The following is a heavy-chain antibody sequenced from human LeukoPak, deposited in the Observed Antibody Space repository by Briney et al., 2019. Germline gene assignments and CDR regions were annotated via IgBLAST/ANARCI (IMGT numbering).Heavy chain of an antibody. D-gene: IGHD6-13*01. V-gene: IGHV3-30*18. CDR1: EFTFSSHG. CDR2: ISYDGSNK. J-gene: IGHJ4*02. CDR3: AKGPPEIASSWETFTYYFDY. Sequence: GGSLRLSCAASEFTFSSHGMHWVRQAPGKGLEWVAVISYDGSNKYYADSVKGRFTISRDNSKNTLYLQMNSLRAEDTAVYYCAKGPPEIASSWETFTYYFDYWGQGTLVTVSS.